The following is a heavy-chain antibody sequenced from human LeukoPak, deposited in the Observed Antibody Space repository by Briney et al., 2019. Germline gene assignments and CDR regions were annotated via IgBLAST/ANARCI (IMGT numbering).Heavy chain of an antibody. D-gene: IGHD3-16*01. V-gene: IGHV4-38-2*02. CDR2: IYHSGST. CDR1: GYSISSGYY. J-gene: IGHJ4*02. CDR3: ARGRWGEPFDY. Sequence: SETLSLTCTVSGYSISSGYYWGWIRQPPGKGLEWIGSIYHSGSTYYNPSLKSRVTISVDTSKNQFSLKLSSVTAADTAVYYCARGRWGEPFDYWGQGTLVTVSS.